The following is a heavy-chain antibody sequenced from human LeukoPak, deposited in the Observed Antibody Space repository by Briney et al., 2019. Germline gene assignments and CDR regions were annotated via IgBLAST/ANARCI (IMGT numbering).Heavy chain of an antibody. Sequence: SETLSLTCTLSGGSITSGRFYWTWIRQHPQRGLERIGYVSYSGSTNYNSSLKSRLTISADTSKNQFYLRLTSVTAADTAVYFCARDPRGDITGTTFDRWGQGTLVTVSS. J-gene: IGHJ5*02. D-gene: IGHD1-20*01. CDR1: GGSITSGRFY. V-gene: IGHV4-31*03. CDR3: ARDPRGDITGTTFDR. CDR2: VSYSGST.